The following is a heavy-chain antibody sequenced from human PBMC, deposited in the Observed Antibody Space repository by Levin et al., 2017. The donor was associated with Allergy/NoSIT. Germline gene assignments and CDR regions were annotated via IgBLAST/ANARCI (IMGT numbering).Heavy chain of an antibody. CDR1: GYTFTGYY. CDR3: ARPLRRIAAAGTKLFDY. J-gene: IGHJ4*02. V-gene: IGHV1-2*02. D-gene: IGHD6-13*01. CDR2: INPNSGGT. Sequence: ASVKVSCKASGYTFTGYYMHWVRQAPGQGLEWMGWINPNSGGTNYAQKFQGRVTMTRDTSISTAYMELSRLRSDDTAVYYCARPLRRIAAAGTKLFDYWGQGTLVTVSS.